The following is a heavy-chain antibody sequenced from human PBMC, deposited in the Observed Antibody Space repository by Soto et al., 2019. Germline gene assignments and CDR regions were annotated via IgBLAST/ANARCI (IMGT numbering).Heavy chain of an antibody. J-gene: IGHJ4*02. CDR3: AKDHRGDIVVVAAATHDY. V-gene: IGHV3-23*01. CDR1: GFTFSSYA. D-gene: IGHD2-15*01. CDR2: ISGSGGST. Sequence: GVSLSLSCAASGFTFSSYAMSWVRQAPGKGLEWVSAISGSGGSTYYADSVKGRFTISRDNSKNTLYLQMNSLRAEDTAVYYCAKDHRGDIVVVAAATHDYWGQGTLVTVSS.